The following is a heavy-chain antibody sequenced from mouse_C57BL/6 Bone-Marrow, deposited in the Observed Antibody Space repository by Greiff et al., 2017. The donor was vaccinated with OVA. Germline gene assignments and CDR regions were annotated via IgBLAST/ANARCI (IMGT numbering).Heavy chain of an antibody. CDR2: IDPNCGGT. Sequence: VQLQQPGAELVKPGASVKLSCKASGYTFTSYWMHWVKQRPGRGLEWIGRIDPNCGGTKYNEKFKGKATLTVEKSSSTVYLELSRLTSDDSAVYYCAKGVHYYGSSYPYWYFDVWGTGTTVTVSS. J-gene: IGHJ1*03. D-gene: IGHD1-1*01. CDR3: AKGVHYYGSSYPYWYFDV. V-gene: IGHV1-62-3*01. CDR1: GYTFTSYW.